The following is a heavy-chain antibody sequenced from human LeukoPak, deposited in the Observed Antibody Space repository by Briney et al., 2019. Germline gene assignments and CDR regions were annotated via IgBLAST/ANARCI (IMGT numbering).Heavy chain of an antibody. V-gene: IGHV1-18*01. D-gene: IGHD3-3*01. J-gene: IGHJ4*02. CDR3: ARSHNDFGDVY. CDR2: ISAYNGNT. Sequence: ASVKVSCKASGYTFTSYGISWVRQAPGQGLEWMGWISAYNGNTNYAQKLQGRVTMPSDTSTSTAYMELRSLRSDGTAVYYCARSHNDFGDVYWGQGSLVTVSS. CDR1: GYTFTSYG.